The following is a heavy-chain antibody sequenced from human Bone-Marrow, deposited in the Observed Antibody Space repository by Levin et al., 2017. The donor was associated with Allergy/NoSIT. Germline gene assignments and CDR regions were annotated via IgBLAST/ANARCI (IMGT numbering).Heavy chain of an antibody. CDR2: IPYDGSNK. D-gene: IGHD5-18*01. CDR1: GFTFSSYA. V-gene: IGHV3-30*04. J-gene: IGHJ5*02. Sequence: GGSLRLSCAASGFTFSSYAMHWVRQAPGKGLEWVAVIPYDGSNKYYADSVKGRFTISRDNSKNTLYLQMNSLRAEDTAVYYCARDGARYSYGLELDPWGQGTLVTVSS. CDR3: ARDGARYSYGLELDP.